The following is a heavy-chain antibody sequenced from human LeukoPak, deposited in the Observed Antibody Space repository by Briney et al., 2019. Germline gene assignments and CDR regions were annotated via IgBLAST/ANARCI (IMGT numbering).Heavy chain of an antibody. J-gene: IGHJ4*02. Sequence: GGSLRLSCAASGFTFSSYAMSWVRQAPGKGLEWVSAISGSGGSTYYADSVKGRFTISRDNSKNTLYLQMNSLRAEDTAVYSCANLGHYYDSSGYFDYWGQGTLVTVSS. CDR1: GFTFSSYA. CDR2: ISGSGGST. D-gene: IGHD3-22*01. CDR3: ANLGHYYDSSGYFDY. V-gene: IGHV3-23*01.